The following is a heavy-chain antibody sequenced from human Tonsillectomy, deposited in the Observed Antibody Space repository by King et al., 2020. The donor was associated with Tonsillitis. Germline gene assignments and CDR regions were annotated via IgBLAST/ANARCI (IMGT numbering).Heavy chain of an antibody. CDR3: GRENWNDVY. CDR2: IYYSGSP. CDR1: GCSISSSSYY. V-gene: IGHV4-39*02. J-gene: IGHJ4*02. D-gene: IGHD1-1*01. Sequence: QLQESGPGLVKPSETLSLTCTVSGCSISSSSYYWGWIRQPPGKGLEGIGSIYYSGSPYYNPSLKSRVTISGDTSKNQFSLKLSSVTAADTAVYYCGRENWNDVYWGQGTLVTVSS.